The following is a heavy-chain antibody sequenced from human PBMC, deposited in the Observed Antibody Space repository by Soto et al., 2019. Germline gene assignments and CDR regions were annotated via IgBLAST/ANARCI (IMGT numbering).Heavy chain of an antibody. D-gene: IGHD3-3*01. J-gene: IGHJ4*02. CDR3: ARGGVSTRTFDY. Sequence: GESLKISCKGFGYKFAGYGSAWVRQMPGTGLELMGIIYPSDSDTRYRPSFQGQVTISADKSISSAYLQWSSLRASDTAMYYCARGGVSTRTFDYWGQGTPVTVSS. CDR1: GYKFAGYG. V-gene: IGHV5-51*01. CDR2: IYPSDSDT.